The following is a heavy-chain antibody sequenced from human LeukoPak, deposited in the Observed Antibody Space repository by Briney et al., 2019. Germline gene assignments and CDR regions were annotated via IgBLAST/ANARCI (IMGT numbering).Heavy chain of an antibody. CDR3: ARVNYGEGY. Sequence: GGSLRLSCAASGFTFSSYAMSWVRQAPGKGLEWVSVIYSGGSTYYADSVKGRFTISRDNSKNTLYLQMNSLRAEDTAVYYCARVNYGEGYWGQGTLVTVSS. CDR1: GFTFSSYA. J-gene: IGHJ4*02. D-gene: IGHD3-10*01. V-gene: IGHV3-53*01. CDR2: IYSGGST.